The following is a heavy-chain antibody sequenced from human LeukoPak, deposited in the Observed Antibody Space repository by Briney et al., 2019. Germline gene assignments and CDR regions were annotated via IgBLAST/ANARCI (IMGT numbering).Heavy chain of an antibody. CDR1: GFTFSSYA. Sequence: GGSLRLSCAASGFTFSSYAMSWVRQAPGKGLEWVSAISGSGGSTYYADSVKGRFTISRDNSKNTLYLQMNSLRAEDTAVYYCAKEIALYCSSTSCYPMDVWGKGTTVIVSS. J-gene: IGHJ6*03. D-gene: IGHD2-2*01. CDR2: ISGSGGST. CDR3: AKEIALYCSSTSCYPMDV. V-gene: IGHV3-23*01.